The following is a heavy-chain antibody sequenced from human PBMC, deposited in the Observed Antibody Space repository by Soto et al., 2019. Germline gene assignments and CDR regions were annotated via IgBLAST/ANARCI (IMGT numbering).Heavy chain of an antibody. J-gene: IGHJ4*02. V-gene: IGHV5-51*01. D-gene: IGHD3-16*02. CDR3: ARYEDDYVWGSYRPFDY. CDR2: IYPGDSDT. Sequence: HGESLKISCKGSGYSFTSYWIGWVRQMPGKGLEWMGIIYPGDSDTRYSPSFQGQVTISADKSISTAYLQWSSLKASDTAMYYCARYEDDYVWGSYRPFDYWGQGTLVTVSS. CDR1: GYSFTSYW.